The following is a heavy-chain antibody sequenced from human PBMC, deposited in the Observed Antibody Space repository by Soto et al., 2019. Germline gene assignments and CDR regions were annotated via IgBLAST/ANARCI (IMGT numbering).Heavy chain of an antibody. CDR1: GLSITDSEMG. CDR3: ARRHLAVAVSPWFDP. CDR2: IDSSGEK. V-gene: IGHV2-26*01. J-gene: IGHJ5*02. Sequence: QVTLKESGPVLGKPTEPLTLRCTVSGLSITDSEMGVSWIRQPPGQPLEWLAHIDSSGEKSYRTFLKSRLAISKDTSKSQIVLTMTNMDPADTATYFCARRHLAVAVSPWFDPWGQGIPVTVSS. D-gene: IGHD6-19*01.